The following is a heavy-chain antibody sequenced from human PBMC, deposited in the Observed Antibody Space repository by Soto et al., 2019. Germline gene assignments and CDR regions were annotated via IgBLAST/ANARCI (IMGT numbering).Heavy chain of an antibody. CDR3: ARSSDTYYYYGMDV. D-gene: IGHD2-15*01. J-gene: IGHJ6*02. CDR2: ISSSGSTI. Sequence: QVQLVESGGDLVKPGGSLRLSCAASGFTFSDYFMSWIRQAPGEGLEWVSYISSSGSTIYYADSVKGRFTISRDNAENSLYLQMNSLRAEDTAVYYCARSSDTYYYYGMDVWGQGTTVPVSS. CDR1: GFTFSDYF. V-gene: IGHV3-11*01.